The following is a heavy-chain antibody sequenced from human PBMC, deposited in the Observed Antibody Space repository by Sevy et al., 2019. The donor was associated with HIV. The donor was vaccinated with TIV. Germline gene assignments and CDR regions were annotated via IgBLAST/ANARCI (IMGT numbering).Heavy chain of an antibody. CDR3: ARDPTSYSYTDY. CDR2: ISYDGSNK. D-gene: IGHD5-18*01. Sequence: GESLKISCAASGFTFTSYAMHWVRQAPGKGLEWVAVISYDGSNKYYADSVKGRFTISRDNSKNTLYLQMNSLRAEDTAVYYCARDPTSYSYTDYWGQGTLVTVSS. CDR1: GFTFTSYA. J-gene: IGHJ4*02. V-gene: IGHV3-30*04.